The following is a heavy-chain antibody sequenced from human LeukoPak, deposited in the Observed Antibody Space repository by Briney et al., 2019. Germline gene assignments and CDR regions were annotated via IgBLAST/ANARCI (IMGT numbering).Heavy chain of an antibody. CDR2: ISSSYGTT. CDR1: GFTLSNYA. V-gene: IGHV3-23*01. Sequence: GGSLRLSCAASGFTLSNYAISWVRQAPGKGLEWVSTISSSYGTTYYADSVKGRFTISRDNSKNTLYLQMNSLRAEDTAVYYCAKYRSRASRDFDYLGQGTLVTVSS. D-gene: IGHD2-15*01. J-gene: IGHJ4*02. CDR3: AKYRSRASRDFDY.